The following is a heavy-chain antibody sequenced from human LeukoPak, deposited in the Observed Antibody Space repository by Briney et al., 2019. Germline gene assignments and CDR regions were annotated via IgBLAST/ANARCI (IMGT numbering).Heavy chain of an antibody. J-gene: IGHJ6*03. D-gene: IGHD6-19*01. CDR3: ARRSSSGWYPDYYYYYMDV. CDR1: GFIFFAYG. Sequence: PGGSLRLSCAASGFIFFAYGMHWVRQAPGKGLEWVAFIRYDGTNKYYADSVKGRFTISRDNSKNTLYLKMNSLRGEDTAVYYCARRSSSGWYPDYYYYYMDVWGKGTTVTISS. CDR2: IRYDGTNK. V-gene: IGHV3-30*02.